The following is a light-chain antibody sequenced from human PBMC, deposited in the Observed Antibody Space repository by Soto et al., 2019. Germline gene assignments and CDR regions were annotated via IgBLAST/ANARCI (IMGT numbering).Light chain of an antibody. Sequence: SYVLTQAPSVSVAPGQRARITCAGNKLADKSVHWYQQKPGQAPGLVVYDDRDRPSGVPERFSGTNSDNVAALTIFRVEAGDGADYFCQVWDSDSDHWVFGGGTKLTVL. CDR2: DDR. V-gene: IGLV3-21*02. CDR3: QVWDSDSDHWV. CDR1: KLADKS. J-gene: IGLJ3*02.